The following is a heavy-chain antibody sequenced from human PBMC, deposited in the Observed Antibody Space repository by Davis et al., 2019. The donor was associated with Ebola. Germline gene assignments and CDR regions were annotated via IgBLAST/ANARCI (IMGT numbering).Heavy chain of an antibody. V-gene: IGHV4-39*01. J-gene: IGHJ3*01. Sequence: MPSETLSLTCTVSGDSIINSGHYWGWIRQPPGKGLEWIGSIYYSGSPNYNPSLKSRVTISVDTSKNQFSLKLFSVTAADTAVYYCVRRPIYYDRSGRFFDVWGQGTVVTVSS. CDR3: VRRPIYYDRSGRFFDV. D-gene: IGHD3-16*01. CDR2: IYYSGSP. CDR1: GDSIINSGHY.